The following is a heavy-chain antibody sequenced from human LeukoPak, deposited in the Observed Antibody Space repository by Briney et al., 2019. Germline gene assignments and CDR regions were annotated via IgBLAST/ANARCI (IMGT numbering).Heavy chain of an antibody. J-gene: IGHJ4*02. Sequence: SETLSLTCTVSGGSMNSFYWSWIRQPPGKGLEWIGYIYYSGSTNYNPSLKSRVTISVDTSKSQFSLNLSSVTAADTAVYYCARDAVATIRYLDYWGPGTLVTVSS. D-gene: IGHD5-12*01. CDR3: ARDAVATIRYLDY. CDR1: GGSMNSFY. V-gene: IGHV4-59*01. CDR2: IYYSGST.